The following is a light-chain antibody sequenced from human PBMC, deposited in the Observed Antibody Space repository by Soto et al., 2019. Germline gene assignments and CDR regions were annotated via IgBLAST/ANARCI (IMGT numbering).Light chain of an antibody. CDR3: QQSYSIPIT. CDR2: AVS. V-gene: IGKV1-39*01. CDR1: QSIDTY. Sequence: DIQMTQSPSSLSASVGDRVTITCRASQSIDTYLNWYQQKPGKAPERLIYAVSTLQSGVPSRFSGSGSGTDFTLTISSLQPEDFATYYCQQSYSIPITFGQGTRLEI. J-gene: IGKJ5*01.